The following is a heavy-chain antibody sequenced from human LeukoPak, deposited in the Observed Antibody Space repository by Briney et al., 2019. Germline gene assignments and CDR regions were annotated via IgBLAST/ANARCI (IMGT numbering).Heavy chain of an antibody. CDR3: AREGDYYDSGGYYRIDF. Sequence: SETLSLTCTVSGGSVNAYYWSWIRQPPGKGLEWIGYVYHSGSTNYNPSLKSRVTMSVDTSNNQFSLKLSSVTAADTAMYYCAREGDYYDSGGYYRIDFWGQGTLVTVSS. J-gene: IGHJ4*02. CDR1: GGSVNAYY. CDR2: VYHSGST. D-gene: IGHD3-22*01. V-gene: IGHV4-59*02.